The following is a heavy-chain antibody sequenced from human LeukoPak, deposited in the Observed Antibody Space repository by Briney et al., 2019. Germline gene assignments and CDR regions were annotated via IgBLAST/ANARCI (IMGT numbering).Heavy chain of an antibody. CDR2: ISAYNGNT. V-gene: IGHV1-18*01. CDR3: ARDLSYSSGWYDNY. D-gene: IGHD6-19*01. J-gene: IGHJ4*02. Sequence: ASVKVSFKASGYTFTSYGISWVRQAPGQGLEWMGWISAYNGNTNYAQKLQGRVTMTTDTSTSTAYMELRSLRSDDTAVYYCARDLSYSSGWYDNYWGQGTLVTVSS. CDR1: GYTFTSYG.